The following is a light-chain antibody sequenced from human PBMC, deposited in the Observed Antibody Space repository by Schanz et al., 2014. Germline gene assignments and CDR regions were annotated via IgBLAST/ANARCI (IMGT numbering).Light chain of an antibody. CDR3: QQYNEWPRT. J-gene: IGKJ1*01. CDR2: RAS. CDR1: QSVTTN. V-gene: IGKV3-15*01. Sequence: PGERATLSCKTSQSVTTNLAWFQQKPGQAPRLLIYRASSRAPGISARFSGSGSGTDFTLTISGLQSEDFAMYYCQQYNEWPRTFGQGTRVEIK.